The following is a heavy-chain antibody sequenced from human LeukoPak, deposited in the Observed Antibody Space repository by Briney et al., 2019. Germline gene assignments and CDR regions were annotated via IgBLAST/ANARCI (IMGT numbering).Heavy chain of an antibody. Sequence: GGSLRLSCAASGFTFSDHYMSWLRQAPRKGLAWVSYIGGSGTPIYYADSVKGRFNVSRDNVQNSLFLQMDSLRVEVSAVYYCARDRRPSVYGGLDNWGQGSLVTVSP. D-gene: IGHD4/OR15-4a*01. CDR2: IGGSGTPI. V-gene: IGHV3-11*04. CDR3: ARDRRPSVYGGLDN. CDR1: GFTFSDHY. J-gene: IGHJ4*02.